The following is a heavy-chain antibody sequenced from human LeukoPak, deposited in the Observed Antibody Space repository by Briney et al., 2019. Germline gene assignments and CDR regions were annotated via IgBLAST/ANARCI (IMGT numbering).Heavy chain of an antibody. Sequence: GGSLRLSCAASGFTFSSYSMNWVRQAPGKGLEWVSSISSSSSYIYYADSVKGRFTTSRDNAKNSLYLQMNSLRAEDTAVYYCARESGYDFWSGSSSGYFDYWGQGTLVTVSS. J-gene: IGHJ4*02. CDR3: ARESGYDFWSGSSSGYFDY. CDR1: GFTFSSYS. V-gene: IGHV3-21*01. D-gene: IGHD3-3*01. CDR2: ISSSSSYI.